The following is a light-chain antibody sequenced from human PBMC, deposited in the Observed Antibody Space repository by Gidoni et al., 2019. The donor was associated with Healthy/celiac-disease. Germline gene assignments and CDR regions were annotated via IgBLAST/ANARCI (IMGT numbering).Light chain of an antibody. CDR2: WAS. Sequence: DIVMTQSPDSLAVSLGERATINCKSRRSVLYSSKNKNYLAWYQQKPGQPPKLLIYWASTRESGVPDRFSGSGSVTDFTLTISSLQAEDVAVYYCQQYYSTPPMYTFGQGTKLEIK. V-gene: IGKV4-1*01. CDR3: QQYYSTPPMYT. CDR1: RSVLYSSKNKNY. J-gene: IGKJ2*01.